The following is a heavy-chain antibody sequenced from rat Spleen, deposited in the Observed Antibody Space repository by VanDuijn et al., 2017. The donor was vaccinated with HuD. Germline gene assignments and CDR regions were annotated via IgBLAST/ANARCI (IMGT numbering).Heavy chain of an antibody. Sequence: EVQLVESGGGLVQPGRSLKLSCTASGFTFSDYYMAWVRQAPTKGLEWVASISYDGGSTYYRDSVKGRFTISRDNAKSSLYLQMDSLRSEDTATYYGTTDYYSGDVYVMDAWGQGASVTVSS. CDR3: TTDYYSGDVYVMDA. D-gene: IGHD1-1*01. J-gene: IGHJ4*01. V-gene: IGHV5-20*01. CDR2: ISYDGGST. CDR1: GFTFSDYY.